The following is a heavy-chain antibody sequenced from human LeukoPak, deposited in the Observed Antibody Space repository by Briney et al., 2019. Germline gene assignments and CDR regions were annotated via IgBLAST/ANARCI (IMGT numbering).Heavy chain of an antibody. V-gene: IGHV4-59*08. Sequence: SSETLSLTCTVSGGSISSYYWSWIRQPPGKGLEWIGYIYYSGSTNYNPSLKSRVTISVDTSKNQFSLKLSSVTAADTAVYYCARHVKNWFDPWGQGTLVTVSS. J-gene: IGHJ5*02. CDR2: IYYSGST. CDR3: ARHVKNWFDP. CDR1: GGSISSYY. D-gene: IGHD2/OR15-2a*01.